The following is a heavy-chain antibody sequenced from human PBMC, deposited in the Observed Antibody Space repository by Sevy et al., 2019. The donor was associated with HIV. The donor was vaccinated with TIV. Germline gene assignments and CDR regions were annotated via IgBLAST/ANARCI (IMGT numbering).Heavy chain of an antibody. J-gene: IGHJ6*03. CDR3: ARGVAAAPYYYYYMDV. V-gene: IGHV4-34*01. CDR1: GGPFSGYY. Sequence: SETLSLTCAVYGGPFSGYYWSWIRQPPGKGLEWIGEINHSGSTNYNPSLKSRVTISVDTSKNQFSLKLSSVTAADTAVYYCARGVAAAPYYYYYMDVWGKGTTVTVSS. CDR2: INHSGST. D-gene: IGHD6-13*01.